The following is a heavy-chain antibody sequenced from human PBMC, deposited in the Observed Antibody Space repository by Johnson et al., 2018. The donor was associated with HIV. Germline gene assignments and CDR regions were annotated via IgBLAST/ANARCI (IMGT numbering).Heavy chain of an antibody. J-gene: IGHJ3*02. Sequence: QVQLVESGGGLVQPGGSLRLSCAASGFTVSSNYMSWVRQAPGKGLEWVSAISSSGSTIYYADSVKGRFTISRDNAKNSLYLQMNSLRAEDTAVYYCARPGYYDSSGLDAFDIWGQGTMVTVSS. V-gene: IGHV3-11*04. D-gene: IGHD3-22*01. CDR1: GFTVSSNY. CDR2: ISSSGSTI. CDR3: ARPGYYDSSGLDAFDI.